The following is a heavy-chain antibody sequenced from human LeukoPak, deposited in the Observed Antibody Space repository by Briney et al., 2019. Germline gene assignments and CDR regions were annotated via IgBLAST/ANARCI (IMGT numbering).Heavy chain of an antibody. J-gene: IGHJ4*02. Sequence: GGSLRLSCAASGFTFSSYGMHWVRQAPGKGLEWVAVISYDGSNKYYADSVKGRFTISRDNSKNTLYLQMNSLRAEDTAVYYCAKGEAYEWELIDYWGQGTLVTVSS. CDR2: ISYDGSNK. CDR1: GFTFSSYG. CDR3: AKGEAYEWELIDY. V-gene: IGHV3-30*18. D-gene: IGHD1-26*01.